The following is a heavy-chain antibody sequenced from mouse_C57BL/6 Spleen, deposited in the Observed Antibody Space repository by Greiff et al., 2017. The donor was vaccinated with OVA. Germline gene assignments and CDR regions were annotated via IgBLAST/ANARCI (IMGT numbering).Heavy chain of an antibody. CDR1: GYTFTDYY. CDR2: INPNNGGT. J-gene: IGHJ1*03. CDR3: AFYYGSSYGYFDV. D-gene: IGHD1-1*01. Sequence: VQLQQSGPELVKPGASVKISCKASGYTFTDYYMNWVKQSHGKSLEWIGDINPNNGGTSYNQKFKGKATLTVDKSSSTAYMELLSLTSEDSAVYYCAFYYGSSYGYFDVWGTGTTVTVSS. V-gene: IGHV1-26*01.